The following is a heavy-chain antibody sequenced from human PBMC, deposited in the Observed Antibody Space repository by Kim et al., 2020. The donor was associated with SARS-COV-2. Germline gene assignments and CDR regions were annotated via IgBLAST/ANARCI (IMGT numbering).Heavy chain of an antibody. V-gene: IGHV3-48*02. D-gene: IGHD2-2*01. CDR2: ISSSSSTI. CDR3: ARDRWDIVVVPAAMSCFDY. CDR1: GFTFSSYS. Sequence: GGSLRLSCAASGFTFSSYSMNWVRQAPGKGLEWVSYISSSSSTIYYADSVKGRFTISRDNAKNSLYLQMNSLRDEDTAVYYCARDRWDIVVVPAAMSCFDYWGQGTLVTVSS. J-gene: IGHJ4*02.